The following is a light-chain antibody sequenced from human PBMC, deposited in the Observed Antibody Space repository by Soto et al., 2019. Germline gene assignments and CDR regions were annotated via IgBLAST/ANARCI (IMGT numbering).Light chain of an antibody. CDR2: ASS. Sequence: IVLTQSPGTLSLSPGERATLSCKTSQTSGSNFLAWYQHKPGQAPRLLIYASSNRATGIPDRFSGSASGPDFTLTINRLEPEDFAVYYCQQYGSSPWAFGQGTKVDIK. CDR1: QTSGSNF. J-gene: IGKJ1*01. V-gene: IGKV3-20*01. CDR3: QQYGSSPWA.